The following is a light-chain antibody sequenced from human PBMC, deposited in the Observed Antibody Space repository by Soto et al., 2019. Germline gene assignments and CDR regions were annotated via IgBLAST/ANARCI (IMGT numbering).Light chain of an antibody. CDR3: QKYNSYPWT. CDR2: RAS. V-gene: IGKV1-5*03. Sequence: DIMMTQSQSTLSASLGERXAIXCRASQSISSWLAWYQQKPGKAPKLLIYRASSLESGVPARFSGSGSGTEFTLTISSLQPDDFATYYCQKYNSYPWTFGQGTKVDIK. CDR1: QSISSW. J-gene: IGKJ1*01.